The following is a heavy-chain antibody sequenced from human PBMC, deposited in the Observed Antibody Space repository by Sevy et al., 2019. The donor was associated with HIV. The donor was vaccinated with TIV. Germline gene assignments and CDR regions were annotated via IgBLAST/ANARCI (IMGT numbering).Heavy chain of an antibody. Sequence: GGSLRLSCAVSGFSFDSYVMTWVRQAPGKGLEWVSGISSSGTRTYYASSVKGRFSISRDNSKNRLYLQMNSLRSEDTAMYLCAKGGGGHYDPDEIGYYFYYYNMDVWGKGSTVTVSS. CDR2: ISSSGTRT. V-gene: IGHV3-23*01. CDR3: AKGGGGHYDPDEIGYYFYYYNMDV. CDR1: GFSFDSYV. J-gene: IGHJ6*03. D-gene: IGHD3-22*01.